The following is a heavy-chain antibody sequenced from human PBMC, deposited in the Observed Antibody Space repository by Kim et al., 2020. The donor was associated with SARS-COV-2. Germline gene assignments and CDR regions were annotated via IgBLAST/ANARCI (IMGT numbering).Heavy chain of an antibody. Sequence: EWHSDYAASLEGRITINPDTSKNQFSLQLSSLTPEDTAVYYCASGWSLPYWGQGTPVTVSS. D-gene: IGHD6-19*01. V-gene: IGHV6-1*01. CDR3: ASGWSLPY. CDR2: EWHS. J-gene: IGHJ4*02.